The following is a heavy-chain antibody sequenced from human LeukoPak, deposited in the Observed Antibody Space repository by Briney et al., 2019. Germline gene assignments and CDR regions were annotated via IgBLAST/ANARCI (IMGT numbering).Heavy chain of an antibody. J-gene: IGHJ4*02. CDR2: ISGSGGNT. Sequence: GGSLRLSCAASGFTFSRYAMSWVRQSPGKGLEWVSAISGSGGNTYSADSVKGRFTISRDNSKNTVSLQMNSLRAEDTGVYYCARDNSYGSPLDFWGQGTLVIVSS. V-gene: IGHV3-23*01. CDR3: ARDNSYGSPLDF. D-gene: IGHD5-18*01. CDR1: GFTFSRYA.